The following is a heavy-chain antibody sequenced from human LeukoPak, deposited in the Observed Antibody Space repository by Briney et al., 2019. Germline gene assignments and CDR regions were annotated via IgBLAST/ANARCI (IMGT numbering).Heavy chain of an antibody. CDR3: ALAMAGYHPDYAFDI. Sequence: PSETLSLTCAVYGGSFSGYYWSWIRQPPGKGLEWIGEINHSGSTNYNPSLKSRVTISVDTSKNQFSLKLSSVTAADTAVYYCALAMAGYHPDYAFDIWGQGTMVTVSS. CDR2: INHSGST. V-gene: IGHV4-34*01. J-gene: IGHJ3*02. CDR1: GGSFSGYY. D-gene: IGHD6-19*01.